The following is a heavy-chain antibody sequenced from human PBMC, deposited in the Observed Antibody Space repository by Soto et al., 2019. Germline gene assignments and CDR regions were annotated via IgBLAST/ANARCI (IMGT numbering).Heavy chain of an antibody. J-gene: IGHJ5*02. CDR1: GGPVSTESYY. CDR3: ARYGSGSSVWFDP. CDR2: IYYSGST. Sequence: PSETLSLTCNVSGGPVSTESYYWSWMRQPPGKGLEWIGYIYYSGSTIYNPSLKSRVTISVDTSKNQFSLKLSSVTAADTAVYYCARYGSGSSVWFDPWGQGTLVTVSS. V-gene: IGHV4-61*01. D-gene: IGHD3-10*01.